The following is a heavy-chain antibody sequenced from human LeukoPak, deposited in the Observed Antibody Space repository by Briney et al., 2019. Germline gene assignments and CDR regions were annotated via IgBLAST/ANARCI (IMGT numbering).Heavy chain of an antibody. Sequence: GGSLRLSCTASGFIFGDYAMTWVRQAPGKGLEWVGFIRGNAYGGTPEYAASVKGRFTISRDDSKSIAYLQMNSLKSEDTAVYYCTTDLIDDYYDSSGYYLGIGYWGQGTLVTVSS. J-gene: IGHJ4*02. CDR3: TTDLIDDYYDSSGYYLGIGY. D-gene: IGHD3-22*01. CDR2: IRGNAYGGTP. V-gene: IGHV3-49*04. CDR1: GFIFGDYA.